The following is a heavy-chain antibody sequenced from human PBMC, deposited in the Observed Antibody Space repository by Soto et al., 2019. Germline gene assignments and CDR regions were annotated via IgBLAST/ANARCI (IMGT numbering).Heavy chain of an antibody. J-gene: IGHJ4*02. D-gene: IGHD4-17*01. Sequence: GGSLRLSCAVSGFTFSSYAMSWVRQAPGKGLDWVSCISGTVGGTYYADSVKGRFTISRDNSKNTLYLQMNSLRAEDTAVYYCAKGTVTQVFYFDYWGQGVLVTVSS. CDR1: GFTFSSYA. V-gene: IGHV3-23*01. CDR2: ISGTVGGT. CDR3: AKGTVTQVFYFDY.